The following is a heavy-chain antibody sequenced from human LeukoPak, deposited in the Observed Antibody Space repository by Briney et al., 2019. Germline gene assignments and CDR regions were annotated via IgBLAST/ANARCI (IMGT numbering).Heavy chain of an antibody. CDR3: ARDVRGISYSGADLGAFDI. J-gene: IGHJ3*02. CDR1: GFIFSNYA. D-gene: IGHD5-12*01. Sequence: GRSLRLSCAASGFIFSNYAVHWVRQAPGKGLEWVALISYDGVNQYYVDPVKGRFTISRDNPNNTLYLQMNSLRAEDTAVYYCARDVRGISYSGADLGAFDIWGQGTMVTVSS. V-gene: IGHV3-30-3*01. CDR2: ISYDGVNQ.